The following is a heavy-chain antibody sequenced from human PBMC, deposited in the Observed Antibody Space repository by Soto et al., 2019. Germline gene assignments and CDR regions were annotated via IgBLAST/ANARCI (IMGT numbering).Heavy chain of an antibody. CDR3: AKSYSSGWYGYFDY. CDR1: GFTFSSYA. Sequence: EVQLLESGGGLVQPGGSLRLSSAASGFTFSSYAMSWVRQAPGQGLEWVSAISGSGGSTYYADSVKGRFTISRDNSKNTLYLQMNSLRAEDTAVYYCAKSYSSGWYGYFDYWGQGTLVTVSS. D-gene: IGHD6-19*01. J-gene: IGHJ4*02. CDR2: ISGSGGST. V-gene: IGHV3-23*01.